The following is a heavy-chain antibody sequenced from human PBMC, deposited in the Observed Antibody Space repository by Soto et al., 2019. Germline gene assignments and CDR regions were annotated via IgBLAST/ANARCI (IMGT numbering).Heavy chain of an antibody. D-gene: IGHD4-17*01. J-gene: IGHJ2*01. CDR2: IYWDDDK. V-gene: IGHV2-5*02. Sequence: QITLKESGPTLVKPTQPLTLTCTFSGFSLSTSGVGVGWIRQPPGKALEWLALIYWDDDKRYSPSLKSRLTITKDTSKNQVVLTTTNMDPVDTAKYYCAHTVRTTVVTPYFDLWGRGTLVTVSS. CDR1: GFSLSTSGVG. CDR3: AHTVRTTVVTPYFDL.